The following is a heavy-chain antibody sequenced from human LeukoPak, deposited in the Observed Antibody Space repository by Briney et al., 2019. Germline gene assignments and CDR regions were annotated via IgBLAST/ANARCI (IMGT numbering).Heavy chain of an antibody. CDR3: ARANPGDY. V-gene: IGHV4-59*01. CDR2: IYYSGST. Sequence: SETLSLTCTVSGGSIRSYCWNWIRQPPGKGLEWIGHIYYSGSTNYNPSLKSRVTMSVDTSKNQFSLKLRSVTAADTAVYYCARANPGDYWGQGTLVTVSS. CDR1: GGSIRSYC. D-gene: IGHD1-14*01. J-gene: IGHJ4*02.